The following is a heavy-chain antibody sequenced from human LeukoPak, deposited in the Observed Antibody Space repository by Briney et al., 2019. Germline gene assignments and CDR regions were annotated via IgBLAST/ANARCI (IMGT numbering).Heavy chain of an antibody. CDR1: GASIRSYY. CDR3: ARHTSGYYSSFDY. V-gene: IGHV4-59*01. D-gene: IGHD3-22*01. J-gene: IGHJ4*02. CDR2: ISNTGST. Sequence: SKTLSLTCSVPGASIRSYYWSWIRKPPGKGLKWSGYISNTGSTNYNPSLKSRVTISVDPSKNQFSLKLSSVTAADTAVYYCARHTSGYYSSFDYWGQGTLVTVSS.